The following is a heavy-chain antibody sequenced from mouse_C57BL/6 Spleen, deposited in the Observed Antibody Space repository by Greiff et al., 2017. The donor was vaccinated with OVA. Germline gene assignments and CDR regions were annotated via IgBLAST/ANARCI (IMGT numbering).Heavy chain of an antibody. CDR2: IYPGDGDT. CDR3: ARGRFQVDYAMDY. CDR1: GYAFSSSW. V-gene: IGHV1-82*01. Sequence: QVQLQQSGPELVKPGASVKISCKASGYAFSSSWMNWVKQRPGKGLEWIGRIYPGDGDTNYNGKFKGKATLTADKSSSTAYRQLSSLTSEDSAVYFCARGRFQVDYAMDYWGQGTSVTVSS. J-gene: IGHJ4*01. D-gene: IGHD3-2*02.